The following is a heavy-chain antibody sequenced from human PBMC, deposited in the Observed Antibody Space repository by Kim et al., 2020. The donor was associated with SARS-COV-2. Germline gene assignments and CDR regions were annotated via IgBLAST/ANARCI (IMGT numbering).Heavy chain of an antibody. J-gene: IGHJ4*02. CDR2: IFSGGNT. D-gene: IGHD1-26*01. V-gene: IGHV4-39*01. CDR3: AVILRGNF. Sequence: SETLSLTCSVSGRSISGTTYSWDWIRQPPGKGLEWLGTIFSGGNTYSNPSLQSLATISVDTSKNQFSLDLSSVTAADTAVYYCAVILRGNFWVQGTRVTV. CDR1: GRSISGTTYS.